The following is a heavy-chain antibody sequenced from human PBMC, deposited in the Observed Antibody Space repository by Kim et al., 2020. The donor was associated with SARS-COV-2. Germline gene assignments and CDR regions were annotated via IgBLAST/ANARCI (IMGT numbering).Heavy chain of an antibody. V-gene: IGHV3-15*01. J-gene: IGHJ6*02. CDR2: IKSKTDGGTT. CDR3: TTDPPPGRGSWLDGFGYGMDV. D-gene: IGHD6-19*01. CDR1: GFTFSNAW. Sequence: GGSLRLSCAASGFTFSNAWMSWVRQAPGKGLEWVGRIKSKTDGGTTDYAAPVKGRFTISRDDSKNTLYLQMNSLKTEDTAVYYCTTDPPPGRGSWLDGFGYGMDVWGQGTTVTVSS.